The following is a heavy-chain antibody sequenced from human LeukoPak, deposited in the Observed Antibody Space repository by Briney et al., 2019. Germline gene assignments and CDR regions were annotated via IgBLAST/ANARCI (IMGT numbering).Heavy chain of an antibody. D-gene: IGHD5-12*01. CDR3: ARDWTWGVDIVATDAFDI. Sequence: PSETLSLTCTVSGASIGSSTYSWGWIRQPPGKGLEWIGSIYYTGSTYYNPSLKSRVTISVDTSKNQFSLKLSSVTAADTAVYYCARDWTWGVDIVATDAFDIWGQGTMVTVSS. CDR1: GASIGSSTYS. J-gene: IGHJ3*02. V-gene: IGHV4-39*07. CDR2: IYYTGST.